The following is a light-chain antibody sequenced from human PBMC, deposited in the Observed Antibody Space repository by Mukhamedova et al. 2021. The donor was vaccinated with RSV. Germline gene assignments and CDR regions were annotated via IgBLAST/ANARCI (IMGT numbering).Light chain of an antibody. CDR3: LQHNSYPWT. CDR2: AAS. Sequence: WYQRRVHGKAPKRLIYAASSLQGGVPSRFSGTGSGTEFTPTITTLQPEDFASYYCLQHNSYPWTFGQGPKVDMK. J-gene: IGKJ1*01. V-gene: IGKV1-17*01.